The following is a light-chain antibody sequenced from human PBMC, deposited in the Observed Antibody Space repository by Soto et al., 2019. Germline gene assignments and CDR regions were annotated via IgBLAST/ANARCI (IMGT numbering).Light chain of an antibody. CDR3: QQRSNWPLSYT. J-gene: IGKJ2*01. Sequence: EIVLTQSPATLSLSPGERATLSCRASQSVSSYLAWYQQKPGQAPRLLIYDASNRATGISARFSGSGSGTDFTLTISSLEPEDFAVYYCQQRSNWPLSYTFGQGTNLEIK. CDR2: DAS. CDR1: QSVSSY. V-gene: IGKV3-11*01.